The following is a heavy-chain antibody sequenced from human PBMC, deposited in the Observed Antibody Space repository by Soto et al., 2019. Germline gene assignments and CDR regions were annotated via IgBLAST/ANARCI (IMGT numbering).Heavy chain of an antibody. Sequence: GGSLRLSCAASGFFFSSHSMTWVRQAPGTGLEWVSSLSGDGVTTYYADSVKGRFIISRDNSKNTLYLQMDSLTVDDTAVYYCAKGQFRVVMVVCGQGTTVTVSS. V-gene: IGHV3-23*01. CDR1: GFFFSSHS. CDR3: AKGQFRVVMVV. D-gene: IGHD3-3*01. CDR2: LSGDGVTT. J-gene: IGHJ6*02.